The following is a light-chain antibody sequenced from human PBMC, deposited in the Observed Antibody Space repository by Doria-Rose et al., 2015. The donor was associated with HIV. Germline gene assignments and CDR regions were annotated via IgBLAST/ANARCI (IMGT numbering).Light chain of an antibody. V-gene: IGKV3-20*01. CDR2: DGS. CDR1: QSFSSTY. Sequence: DIVLTQSPGTLSLSPGERATLSCRASQSFSSTYLAWYQQKPGQAPSLLIYDGSTRATGIPDRVSASESGTNFTLTINRLEPEDFALYYCHQYGTSWTCGQGTKVEI. CDR3: HQYGTSWT. J-gene: IGKJ1*01.